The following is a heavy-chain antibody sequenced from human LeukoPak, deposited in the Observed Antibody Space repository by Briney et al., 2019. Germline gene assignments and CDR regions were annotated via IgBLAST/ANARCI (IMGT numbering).Heavy chain of an antibody. J-gene: IGHJ4*02. CDR1: GGSITTGTYY. V-gene: IGHV4-61*02. CDR3: ATGGAPDCSVGACYSLDS. CDR2: IYPSGGT. D-gene: IGHD2-15*01. Sequence: SQTLSLTCTVSGGSITTGTYYLTWIRQSAGKGLEWIGLIYPSGGTNYNPPLKIPLTISIDASKNPLSLKLSPGTAADTAVYYCATGGAPDCSVGACYSLDSWGQGTLVTVSS.